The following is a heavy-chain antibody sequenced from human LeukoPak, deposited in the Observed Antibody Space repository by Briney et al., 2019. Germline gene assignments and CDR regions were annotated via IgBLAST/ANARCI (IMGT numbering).Heavy chain of an antibody. CDR3: VREFSGGYFDY. Sequence: ASVKVSCKASGYTFTSYGISWVRQAPGQGLEWMGWISAYNGNTNYAQKLQGRVTMTTDTSTSTVYMELSSLTSEDTAVYYCVREFSGGYFDYWGQGTLVTVSS. D-gene: IGHD3-16*01. V-gene: IGHV1-18*01. CDR1: GYTFTSYG. CDR2: ISAYNGNT. J-gene: IGHJ4*02.